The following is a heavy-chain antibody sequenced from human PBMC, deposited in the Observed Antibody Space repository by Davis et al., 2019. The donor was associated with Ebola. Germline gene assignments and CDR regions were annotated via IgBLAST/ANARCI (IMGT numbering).Heavy chain of an antibody. V-gene: IGHV3-23*01. Sequence: GESLKISCAASGFTFTNACMSWVRQAPGKGLEWVSTFPGSGGGPSYADSVKGRFTFSRNNSQSTLYLHMNLLRVEDTAIYYCAKHFSGSYCQDSWGQGTLVTVSS. J-gene: IGHJ4*02. CDR3: AKHFSGSYCQDS. CDR1: GFTFTNAC. D-gene: IGHD1-26*01. CDR2: FPGSGGGP.